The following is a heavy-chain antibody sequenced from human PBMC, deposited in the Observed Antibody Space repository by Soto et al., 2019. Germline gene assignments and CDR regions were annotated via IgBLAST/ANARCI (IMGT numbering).Heavy chain of an antibody. CDR1: GFIFSDHW. D-gene: IGHD5-18*01. Sequence: EVYRVESGGDLVQPGGSLRLSCAASGFIFSDHWMNWVRQAPGKGLEWVANIKQDGSETKYVESVRGRFTISRDNAKNSLYLQMNTLRAEDTAVYYCAGGTGWLTDKWGQGTLVAVSS. J-gene: IGHJ4*02. CDR3: AGGTGWLTDK. V-gene: IGHV3-7*04. CDR2: IKQDGSET.